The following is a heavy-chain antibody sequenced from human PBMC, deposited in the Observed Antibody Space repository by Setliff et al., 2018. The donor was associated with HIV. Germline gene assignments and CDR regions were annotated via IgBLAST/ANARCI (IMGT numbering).Heavy chain of an antibody. Sequence: ASVKVSCKASGYTFTSYAMHWVRQAPGQRLEWMGWINTANGNTKYYADSVQGRFTISRDNSKNTLSLQMNSLRAEDTAVYYCAREGGLGYSYGRLDYWGQGTLVTVSS. V-gene: IGHV1-3*04. CDR3: AREGGLGYSYGRLDY. D-gene: IGHD5-18*01. CDR1: GYTFTSYA. CDR2: INTANGNT. J-gene: IGHJ4*02.